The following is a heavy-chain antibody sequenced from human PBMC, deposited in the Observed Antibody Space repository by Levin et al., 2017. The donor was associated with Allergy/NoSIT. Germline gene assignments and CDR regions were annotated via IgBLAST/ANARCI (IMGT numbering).Heavy chain of an antibody. J-gene: IGHJ4*02. V-gene: IGHV1-69*13. CDR3: ARANSATLLYTGYELYY. CDR1: GGTFSTYA. Sequence: GASVKVSCKASGGTFSTYAISWVRQAPGQGLEWMGGIIPIFGTPKYAQKFQGRVTITADESTSTAYMELSSLRSEDTALYYCARANSATLLYTGYELYYWGQGTLVTVSS. CDR2: IIPIFGTP. D-gene: IGHD5-12*01.